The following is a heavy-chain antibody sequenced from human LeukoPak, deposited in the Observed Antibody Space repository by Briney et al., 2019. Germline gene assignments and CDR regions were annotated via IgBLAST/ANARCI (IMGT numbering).Heavy chain of an antibody. V-gene: IGHV1-2*02. Sequence: ALVKVSCKASGYTFTGYYMHWVRQAPGQGLEWMGWINPNSGGTNYAQKFQGRVTMTRDTSISTAYMELSRLRSDDTAVYYCASGIILDVNGYNHWGQGTLVTVSS. D-gene: IGHD5-24*01. CDR2: INPNSGGT. CDR1: GYTFTGYY. J-gene: IGHJ5*02. CDR3: ASGIILDVNGYNH.